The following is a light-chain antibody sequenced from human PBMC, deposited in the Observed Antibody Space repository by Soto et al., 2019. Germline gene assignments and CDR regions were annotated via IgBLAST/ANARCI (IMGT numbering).Light chain of an antibody. J-gene: IGKJ2*01. V-gene: IGKV3-20*01. CDR3: QQYGSSSYT. CDR1: QSISSSY. Sequence: EIVLTQSPGTLSLSPGERATLSCRASQSISSSYLAWYQQKPGQAPRLLIYAASSRATGVPDRFSGSGSGKDFTLTISRLELEDFAVYYCQQYGSSSYTFGQGTQLEIK. CDR2: AAS.